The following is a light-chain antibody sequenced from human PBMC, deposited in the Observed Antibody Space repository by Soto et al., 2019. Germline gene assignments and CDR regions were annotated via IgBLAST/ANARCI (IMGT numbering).Light chain of an antibody. CDR2: LNSDGSH. J-gene: IGLJ2*01. CDR1: SGHSSYA. V-gene: IGLV4-69*01. Sequence: QSVLTQSPSAPASLGASVKLTCTLSSGHSSYAIAWHQQQPEKGPRYLMKLNSDGSHSKGDGIPDLFSGSSSGAERYLTISSLQSEDEADYYCQTWGTGVVFGGGTKMTVL. CDR3: QTWGTGVV.